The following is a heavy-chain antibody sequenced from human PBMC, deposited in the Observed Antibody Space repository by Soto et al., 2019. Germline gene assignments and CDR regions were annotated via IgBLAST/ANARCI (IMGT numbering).Heavy chain of an antibody. CDR2: SRDTANSFST. CDR1: GFTLSDYY. Sequence: EVKLVESGGGLVQPGGSLRLSCAASGFTLSDYYIDWVRQAPGKGLGWLARSRDTANSFSTDYAASVKGRFSISRDDSKSSVFLQMNSLRTGDTALYYCASTVSYGGYDIWGQGTVVIVSS. J-gene: IGHJ3*02. D-gene: IGHD3-22*01. V-gene: IGHV3-72*01. CDR3: ASTVSYGGYDI.